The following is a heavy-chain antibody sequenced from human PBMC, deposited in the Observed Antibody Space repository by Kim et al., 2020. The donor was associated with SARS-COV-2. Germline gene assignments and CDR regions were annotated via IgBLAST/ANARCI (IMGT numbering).Heavy chain of an antibody. V-gene: IGHV1-46*01. J-gene: IGHJ4*02. Sequence: SYAQKFQGRVTRTRDTSTSTVYMELSSLRSEDTAVYYCARGYSSSPFDYWGQGTLVTVSS. CDR3: ARGYSSSPFDY. D-gene: IGHD6-6*01.